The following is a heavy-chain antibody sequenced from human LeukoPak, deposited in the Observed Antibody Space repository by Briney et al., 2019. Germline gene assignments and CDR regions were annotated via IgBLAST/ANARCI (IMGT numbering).Heavy chain of an antibody. CDR1: GYTFTSYY. J-gene: IGHJ6*04. V-gene: IGHV1-46*01. CDR3: ARDRRRSSLRDGYGMDV. CDR2: INPSGGST. Sequence: ASVKVSCKASGYTFTSYYMHWVRQAPGQGLEWMGIINPSGGSTSYAQKFQGRVTMTRDTSTSTVYMELSSLRSEDTAVYYCARDRRRSSLRDGYGMDVWGKGTTVTISS. D-gene: IGHD5-24*01.